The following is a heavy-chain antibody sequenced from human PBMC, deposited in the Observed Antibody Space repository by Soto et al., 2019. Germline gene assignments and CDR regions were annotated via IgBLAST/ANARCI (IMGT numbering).Heavy chain of an antibody. CDR1: GFTFGDYT. V-gene: IGHV3-49*03. J-gene: IGHJ4*02. D-gene: IGHD5-18*01. CDR2: IRTKVYGGTT. Sequence: PGGSLRLSCTASGFTFGDYTMSWFRQAPGKGLEWVCFIRTKVYGGTTQYAASVKGRFTISRDDSKSIAYLQMNSLKSEDTALYYCTMGYSYGSLPDYWGQGTLVTVSS. CDR3: TMGYSYGSLPDY.